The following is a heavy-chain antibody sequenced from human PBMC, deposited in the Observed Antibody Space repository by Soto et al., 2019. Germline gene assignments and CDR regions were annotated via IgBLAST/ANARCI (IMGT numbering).Heavy chain of an antibody. J-gene: IGHJ5*02. D-gene: IGHD3-22*01. CDR2: IIPIFGTA. V-gene: IGHV1-69*19. Sequence: QVQLVQSGAEVKKPGSSVKVSCKASGGTFSSYAISWVRPAPGQGLEWMGGIIPIFGTANYAQKFQGRVTLSADDSTSTDYMELSSLRSEGTAVYYCATCHYDSNPSGLVWFDPWGQGTLVNVSS. CDR1: GGTFSSYA. CDR3: ATCHYDSNPSGLVWFDP.